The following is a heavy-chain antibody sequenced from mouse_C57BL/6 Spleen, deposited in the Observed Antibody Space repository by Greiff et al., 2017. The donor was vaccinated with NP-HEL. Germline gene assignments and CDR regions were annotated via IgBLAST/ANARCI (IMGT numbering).Heavy chain of an antibody. CDR1: GFTFSDYG. J-gene: IGHJ3*01. D-gene: IGHD2-13*01. CDR2: ISSGSSTI. CDR3: ARGDEGAWFAY. Sequence: EVKLMESGGGLVKPGGSLKLSCAASGFTFSDYGMHWVRQAPEKGLEWVAYISSGSSTIYYADTVKGRFTISRDNAKNTLFLQMTSLRSEDTAMYYCARGDEGAWFAYWGQGTLVTVSA. V-gene: IGHV5-17*01.